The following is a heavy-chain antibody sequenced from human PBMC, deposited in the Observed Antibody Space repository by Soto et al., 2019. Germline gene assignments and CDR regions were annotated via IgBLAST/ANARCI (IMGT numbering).Heavy chain of an antibody. Sequence: DVQLVESGGGLVQPGGSLRLSCAASGFYITNYWMTWVRQAPGKGPEWVANIKEDGSLKFYVDSVRGRFTISRDIAKNSVYLGMSRLRAEDTAVYYCVRDSYTAHWHTAGEDYWGQGTLVTVSS. V-gene: IGHV3-7*01. D-gene: IGHD2-2*02. CDR3: VRDSYTAHWHTAGEDY. J-gene: IGHJ4*02. CDR1: GFYITNYW. CDR2: IKEDGSLK.